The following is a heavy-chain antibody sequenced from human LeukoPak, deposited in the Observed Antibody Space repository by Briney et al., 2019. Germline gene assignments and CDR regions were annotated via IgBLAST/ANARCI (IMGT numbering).Heavy chain of an antibody. V-gene: IGHV3-23*01. CDR2: ISGSGDST. D-gene: IGHD4-11*01. Sequence: PGGSLRLSCAASGFTFTTYAMSWVRQAPGKGLEWVSAISGSGDSTYYADSVKGRFTISRDNSKNTLYLQVNSLRAEDTAVYYCATAHYILFLDYWGQGTLVTVSS. J-gene: IGHJ4*02. CDR1: GFTFTTYA. CDR3: ATAHYILFLDY.